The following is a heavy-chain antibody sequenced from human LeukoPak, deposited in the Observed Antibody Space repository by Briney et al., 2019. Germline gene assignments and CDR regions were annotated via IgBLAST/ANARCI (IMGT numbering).Heavy chain of an antibody. V-gene: IGHV3-7*01. D-gene: IGHD3-10*01. CDR3: AREPYYYGSGHFDY. CDR2: IKQDGSEK. CDR1: GFTFSSYW. J-gene: IGHJ4*02. Sequence: GGSLRLSCAASGFTFSSYWMSWVRQAPGKGLEWVANIKQDGSEKYYVDSVKGRFTISRDNAKNSLYLQMNSLRAEDTAAYYCAREPYYYGSGHFDYWGQGTLVTVSS.